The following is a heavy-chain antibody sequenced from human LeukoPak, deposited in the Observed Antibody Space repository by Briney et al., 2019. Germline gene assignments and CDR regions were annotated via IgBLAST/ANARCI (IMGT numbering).Heavy chain of an antibody. CDR2: ISYDGSNK. V-gene: IGHV3-30*04. CDR1: GFTFSSYA. Sequence: GGSLRLSCAASGFTFSSYAMHWVRQAPGKGLEWVAVISYDGSNKYYADSVKGRLTISRDNSKNTLYLQMNSLRAEDTAVYYCARGPYIVLMVYAIGLDYWGQGTLVTVSS. CDR3: ARGPYIVLMVYAIGLDY. J-gene: IGHJ4*02. D-gene: IGHD2-8*01.